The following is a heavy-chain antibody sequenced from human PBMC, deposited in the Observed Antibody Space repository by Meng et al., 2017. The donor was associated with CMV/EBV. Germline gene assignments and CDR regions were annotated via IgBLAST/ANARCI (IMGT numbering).Heavy chain of an antibody. CDR1: GFPFSDYS. J-gene: IGHJ5*02. D-gene: IGHD2-2*01. Sequence: GGSLRLSCAASGFPFSDYSMSWIRQAPGKGLGWVSYISSSGRTIYYADSVKGRFAISRDKAKNSLYLKMNSLRAEDTAVYYCARARVPAAIGHINWFDPWGQGTLVTVSS. CDR2: ISSSGRTI. CDR3: ARARVPAAIGHINWFDP. V-gene: IGHV3-11*01.